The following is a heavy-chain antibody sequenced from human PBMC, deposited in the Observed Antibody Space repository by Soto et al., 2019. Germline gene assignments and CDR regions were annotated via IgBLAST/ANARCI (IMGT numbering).Heavy chain of an antibody. Sequence: QLQLVQSGTELKKPGASVKVSCKASGYTFTNYGITWVRQAPGQGLEWMGWITADYGNTNYEQKFQGRVTMTTDTSTNTAYMELRSLRSDYTSVYYCTRKSLSNFNWFDPWGQGTLVTVSS. J-gene: IGHJ5*02. CDR2: ITADYGNT. D-gene: IGHD4-4*01. V-gene: IGHV1-18*04. CDR1: GYTFTNYG. CDR3: TRKSLSNFNWFDP.